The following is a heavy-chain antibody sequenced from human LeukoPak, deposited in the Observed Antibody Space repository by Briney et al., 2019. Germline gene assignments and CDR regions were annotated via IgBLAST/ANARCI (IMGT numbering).Heavy chain of an antibody. D-gene: IGHD2/OR15-2a*01. CDR3: ARDPPIYNYFDY. V-gene: IGHV3-33*01. Sequence: GRSLRLSCAASGFTFSSYGMHWVRQAPGKGLEWVAVIWYDGSNKYYADSAKGRFTISRDNSKNTLYLQMNSLRAEDTAVYYCARDPPIYNYFDYWGQGTLVTVSS. CDR2: IWYDGSNK. J-gene: IGHJ4*02. CDR1: GFTFSSYG.